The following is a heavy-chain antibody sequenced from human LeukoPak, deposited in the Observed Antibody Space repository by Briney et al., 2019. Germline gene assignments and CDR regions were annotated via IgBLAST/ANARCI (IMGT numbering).Heavy chain of an antibody. CDR1: GFNFMDYS. J-gene: IGHJ4*01. Sequence: PGGSLRLSWAAPGFNFMDYSMNWVRQAPGKGLEWISYIGISSGNTKYADSVKGRFTISRDKARNSLYLQMNSLRVEDTAVYYCARDHRYAFDNWGHGTLVTVSS. CDR3: ARDHRYAFDN. V-gene: IGHV3-48*01. CDR2: IGISSGNT. D-gene: IGHD5-12*01.